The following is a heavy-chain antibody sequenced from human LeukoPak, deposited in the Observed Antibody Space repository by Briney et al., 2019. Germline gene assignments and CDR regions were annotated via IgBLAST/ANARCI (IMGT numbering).Heavy chain of an antibody. CDR1: GGSIRSNY. Sequence: SETLSLTCTVSGGSIRSNYWSWIRQPPGKGLEWIGYIYNSGITNYNPSLKNRVTISVDTSKNQFSLKLTSVTAADTAVYYCARMIERRTLHFDYWGQGTLVTVSS. CDR2: IYNSGIT. J-gene: IGHJ4*02. V-gene: IGHV4-59*01. CDR3: ARMIERRTLHFDY. D-gene: IGHD1-1*01.